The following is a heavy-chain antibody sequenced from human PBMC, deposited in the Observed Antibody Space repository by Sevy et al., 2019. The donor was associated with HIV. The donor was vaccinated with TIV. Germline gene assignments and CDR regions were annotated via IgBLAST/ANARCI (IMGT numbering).Heavy chain of an antibody. CDR1: GFIFRRYW. CDR3: ARDSDWKPVDY. D-gene: IGHD6-19*01. Sequence: GGSLILSCAASGFIFRRYWMTWVRQAPGKGLEWVANIKEDGSAKNYVDSVKGRFTIARDNAKNSMHLQMNSLRAEDTAIYYCARDSDWKPVDYWGQGTLVTVSS. CDR2: IKEDGSAK. V-gene: IGHV3-7*03. J-gene: IGHJ4*02.